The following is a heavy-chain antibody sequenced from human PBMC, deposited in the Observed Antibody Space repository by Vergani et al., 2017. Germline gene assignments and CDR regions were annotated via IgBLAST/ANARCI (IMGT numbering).Heavy chain of an antibody. V-gene: IGHV4-39*01. J-gene: IGHJ5*02. CDR1: GASIRSSNYY. CDR2: IYYSWST. Sequence: QLQLQESGPGLVKPSATLSLTCSVSGASIRSSNYYWGWIRQPPGKGLEWIARIYYSWSTYYNPSLKSRVTISVETSKNQFSLKLISVTAADTAVYFCARHSTVEWLVKLGWIDPWGQGILVTVSS. D-gene: IGHD6-19*01. CDR3: ARHSTVEWLVKLGWIDP.